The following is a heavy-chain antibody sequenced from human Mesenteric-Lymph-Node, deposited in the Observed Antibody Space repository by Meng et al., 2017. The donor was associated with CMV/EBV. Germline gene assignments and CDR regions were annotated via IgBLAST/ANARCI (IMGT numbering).Heavy chain of an antibody. CDR3: AREVDYDFWSGYGY. J-gene: IGHJ4*02. V-gene: IGHV3-48*04. D-gene: IGHD3-3*01. CDR1: GFTFSNFW. CDR2: ISSTSITI. Sequence: GESLKISCAASGFTFSNFWMNWVRQAPGKGLEWISYISSTSITIYYADSVKGRFTISRDNAKSSLYLQMNSLRAEDTAVYYCAREVDYDFWSGYGYWGQGTLVTVSS.